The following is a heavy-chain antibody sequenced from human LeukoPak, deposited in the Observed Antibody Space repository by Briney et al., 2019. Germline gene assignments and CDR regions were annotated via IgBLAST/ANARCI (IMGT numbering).Heavy chain of an antibody. CDR3: ARTAPAGYSSGWYSWFDP. CDR2: INHSGST. Sequence: SETLSLTCAVYGGSFSTYYWSWIRQPPGKGLEWIGEINHSGSTNYNPSLKSRVTISVDTSKNQFSLKLSSVTAADTAVYHCARTAPAGYSSGWYSWFDPWGQGTLVTVSS. CDR1: GGSFSTYY. D-gene: IGHD6-19*01. V-gene: IGHV4-34*01. J-gene: IGHJ5*02.